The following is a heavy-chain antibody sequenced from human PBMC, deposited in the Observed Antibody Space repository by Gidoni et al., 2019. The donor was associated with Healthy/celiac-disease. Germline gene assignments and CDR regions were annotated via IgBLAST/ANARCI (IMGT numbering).Heavy chain of an antibody. CDR1: GGPISSGGYY. J-gene: IGHJ6*02. CDR2: IYYSGST. Sequence: QLQLQESGPGLVKPSQTLSLTCTVSGGPISSGGYYWSWIRHHPGKRLEWIGYIYYSGSTYYDPSLKSRVTISVDTSKNQFSLKLSSVTAADTAVYYCLGAPYYYYGMDVWGQGTTVTVSS. CDR3: LGAPYYYYGMDV. V-gene: IGHV4-31*03.